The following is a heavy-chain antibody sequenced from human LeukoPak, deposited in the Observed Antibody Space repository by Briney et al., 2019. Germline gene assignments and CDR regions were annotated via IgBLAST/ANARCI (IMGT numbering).Heavy chain of an antibody. J-gene: IGHJ3*02. CDR3: ARDLSRPNRAFDI. V-gene: IGHV4-39*02. D-gene: IGHD3-16*02. CDR1: GGSISSSSHY. CDR2: IYYSGST. Sequence: PSETLSLTCTVSGGSISSSSHYWGWIRQPPGKGLEWIGSIYYSGSTYYNPPLKSRVTISVDTSKNQFSLKLSSVTAADTAVYYCARDLSRPNRAFDIWGQGTMVTVSS.